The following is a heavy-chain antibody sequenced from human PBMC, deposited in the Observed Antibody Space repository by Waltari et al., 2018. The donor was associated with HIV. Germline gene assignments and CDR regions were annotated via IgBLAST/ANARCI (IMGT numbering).Heavy chain of an antibody. V-gene: IGHV3-11*01. D-gene: IGHD3-16*01. CDR3: ARDLWGSVPAY. CDR2: IGSGGGAL. Sequence: VRLVESGGGVVEPGGSLSLSCVVPGFSFSDYYMTWFRHPPGGGLQWVSTIGSGGGALFYADSVKGRFAISRDNTRRSISLLMDDLGPADTAIYYCARDLWGSVPAYWGQGVLVVVSS. J-gene: IGHJ4*02. CDR1: GFSFSDYY.